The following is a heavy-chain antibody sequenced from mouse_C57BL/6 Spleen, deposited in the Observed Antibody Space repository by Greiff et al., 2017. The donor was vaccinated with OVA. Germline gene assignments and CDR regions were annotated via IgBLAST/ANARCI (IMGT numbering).Heavy chain of an antibody. CDR1: GIDFSRYW. J-gene: IGHJ1*03. CDR3: AREGITTVVDWYFDV. CDR2: INPDSSTI. D-gene: IGHD1-1*01. V-gene: IGHV4-1*01. Sequence: EVKVEESGGGLVQPGGSLKLSCAASGIDFSRYWMSWVRRAPGKGLEWIGEINPDSSTINYAPSLKDKFIISRDNAKNTLYLQMSKVRSEDTALYYCAREGITTVVDWYFDVWGTGTTVTVSS.